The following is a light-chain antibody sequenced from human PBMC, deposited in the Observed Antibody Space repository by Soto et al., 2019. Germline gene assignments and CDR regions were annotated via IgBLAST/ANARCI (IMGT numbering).Light chain of an antibody. CDR1: QKINTW. J-gene: IGKJ4*01. CDR2: EAS. V-gene: IGKV1-5*03. Sequence: IQMTQSPSTLSASVGDRVTITCRASQKINTWVAWYQQRPGKAPKLLIYEASSLEPGVPSRFGCSGSGTDFTLTISSLQPDDFATYYCQQYEIYPLTFGGGTQVA. CDR3: QQYEIYPLT.